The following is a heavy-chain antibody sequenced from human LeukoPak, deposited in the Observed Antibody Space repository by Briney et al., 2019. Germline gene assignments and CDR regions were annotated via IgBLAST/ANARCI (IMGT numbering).Heavy chain of an antibody. CDR1: GFTFSSYG. J-gene: IGHJ4*02. Sequence: GGSLTLSCAASGFTFSSYGMHWVRQAPGKGLEWVAFIRYDGSNKYFADSVKGRFTISRDNSKYTLYLQMNSLRAEDTAVYYCAKDDLYYWGQGTLVTVSS. V-gene: IGHV3-30*02. CDR2: IRYDGSNK. D-gene: IGHD2-8*01. CDR3: AKDDLYY.